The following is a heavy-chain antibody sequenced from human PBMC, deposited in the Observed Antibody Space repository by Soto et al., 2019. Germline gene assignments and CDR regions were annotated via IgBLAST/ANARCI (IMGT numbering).Heavy chain of an antibody. CDR2: IYYSGST. Sequence: QVQLQESGPGLVKPSETLSLTCTVSGGSISSYYWSWIRQPPGKGLEWIGYIYYSGSTNYNPSLKSRVTISVDASKIQFSLKLSSVTAADTAVYYCARVQPVLLWFGELLDYYYHYMDVWGKGTTVTVSS. CDR3: ARVQPVLLWFGELLDYYYHYMDV. J-gene: IGHJ6*03. D-gene: IGHD3-10*01. CDR1: GGSISSYY. V-gene: IGHV4-59*01.